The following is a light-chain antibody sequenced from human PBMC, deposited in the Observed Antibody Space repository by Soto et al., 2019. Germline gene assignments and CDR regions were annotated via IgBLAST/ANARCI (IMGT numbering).Light chain of an antibody. Sequence: QSALTQPRSVSGSPGQSVTISCTGTSGDIGGYRYVSWYQQYPGKAPKLIIYDVRRRPSGVPDRFSGSKSGNTASLTIYGLQAEDEADYYCNSYAGSYTNVFGTGTKLTVL. CDR3: NSYAGSYTNV. J-gene: IGLJ1*01. CDR1: SGDIGGYRY. V-gene: IGLV2-11*01. CDR2: DVR.